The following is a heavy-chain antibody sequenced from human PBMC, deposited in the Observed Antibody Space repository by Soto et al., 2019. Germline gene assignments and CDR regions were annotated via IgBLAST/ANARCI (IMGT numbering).Heavy chain of an antibody. Sequence: QPGGSLRLSCAALGLTVRGKKYITWVRQAPGKGLEWVSALYDVDGTYYADSAKGRFTISRDNARRSLSLQMNSLTVDDTAIYYCVRGGGGGLFDPWGQGSMVTVSS. V-gene: IGHV3-66*01. CDR3: VRGGGGGLFDP. CDR1: GLTVRGKKY. J-gene: IGHJ5*02. D-gene: IGHD2-15*01. CDR2: LYDVDGT.